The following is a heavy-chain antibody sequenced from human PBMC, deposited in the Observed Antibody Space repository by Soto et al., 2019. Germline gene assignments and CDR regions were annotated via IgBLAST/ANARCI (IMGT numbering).Heavy chain of an antibody. J-gene: IGHJ4*02. Sequence: PGESLKISFKGSGYSFTSYLISWVRQMPGKGLEWMGRIDPSDSYTNYSPSFQGHVTISADKYISTAYLQWSSLKASDTAMYYCARHPILSQYSSSWYIDYLGQGTLVTVSS. CDR3: ARHPILSQYSSSWYIDY. CDR2: IDPSDSYT. D-gene: IGHD6-13*01. CDR1: GYSFTSYL. V-gene: IGHV5-10-1*01.